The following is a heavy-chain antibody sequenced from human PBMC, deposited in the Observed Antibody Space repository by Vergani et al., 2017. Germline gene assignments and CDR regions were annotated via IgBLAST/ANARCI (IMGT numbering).Heavy chain of an antibody. Sequence: QVQLVESGGGVVQPGRSLRLSCAASGFTFSSYGMHWVRQAPGKGLEWVAVIWYDGSNKYYADSVKGRFTISRDNSKNTLYLQMNSLRAEDTAVYYCARDVMSEGNYMDVWGKGTTVTVSS. CDR1: GFTFSSYG. J-gene: IGHJ6*03. D-gene: IGHD2-21*01. CDR3: ARDVMSEGNYMDV. CDR2: IWYDGSNK. V-gene: IGHV3-33*01.